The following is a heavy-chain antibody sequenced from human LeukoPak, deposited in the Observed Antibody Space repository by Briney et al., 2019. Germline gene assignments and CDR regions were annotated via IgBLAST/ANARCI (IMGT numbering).Heavy chain of an antibody. V-gene: IGHV1-69*05. J-gene: IGHJ5*02. CDR2: IIPIFGSS. CDR1: GWTFKNYA. CDR3: ARSYLVFNWFDP. Sequence: SSVKVSCKACGWTFKNYAFSWVRQAPGQGLEWMGGIIPIFGSSNYSRNFQDRVTFTTDEATGSAYMELSSLSSEDTAIYYCARSYLVFNWFDPWGQGTLVSVSS. D-gene: IGHD5/OR15-5a*01.